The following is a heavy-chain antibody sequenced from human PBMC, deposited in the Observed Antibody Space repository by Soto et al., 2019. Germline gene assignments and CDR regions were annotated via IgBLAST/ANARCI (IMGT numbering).Heavy chain of an antibody. CDR2: INSDGSST. D-gene: IGHD5-18*01. J-gene: IGHJ4*02. V-gene: IGHV3-74*01. Sequence: EVQLVESGGGLVQPGGSLRLSCAASGFTLSSYWMHWVRQAPGKGLAWVSRINSDGSSTSYADSVKGRFTISRDNAKNTLYLQMNSLRAEDTAVYYCAKVGYYSYSNVDYWGQGSLVTVSS. CDR3: AKVGYYSYSNVDY. CDR1: GFTLSSYW.